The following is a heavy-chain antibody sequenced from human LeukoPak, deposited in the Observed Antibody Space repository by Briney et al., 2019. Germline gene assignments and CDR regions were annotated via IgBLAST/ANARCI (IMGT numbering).Heavy chain of an antibody. D-gene: IGHD2-15*01. J-gene: IGHJ5*02. CDR2: INTNTGNP. V-gene: IGHV7-4-1*02. CDR3: ARGPPRAVVVVAAMNNWFDP. CDR1: GYTFTSYA. Sequence: ASVKVSCKASGYTFTSYAMNWVRQAPGQGLEWMGWINTNTGNPTYAQGFTGRFVFSLDTSVSTAYLQISSLKAEDTAVYYCARGPPRAVVVVAAMNNWFDPWGQGTLVTVSS.